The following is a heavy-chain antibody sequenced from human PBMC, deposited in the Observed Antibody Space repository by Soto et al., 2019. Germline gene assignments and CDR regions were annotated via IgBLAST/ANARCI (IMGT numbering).Heavy chain of an antibody. J-gene: IGHJ6*04. D-gene: IGHD3-10*01. CDR2: INPSGGST. CDR1: GYTFTSYY. Sequence: ASVKVSCKASGYTFTSYYMHWVRQAPGQGLEWMGIINPSGGSTSYAQKFQGRVTMTRDTSTSTAYMELSSLRSEDTAVYYCARGLTYYYGSGNLVDVWGKGTTVTVSS. V-gene: IGHV1-46*03. CDR3: ARGLTYYYGSGNLVDV.